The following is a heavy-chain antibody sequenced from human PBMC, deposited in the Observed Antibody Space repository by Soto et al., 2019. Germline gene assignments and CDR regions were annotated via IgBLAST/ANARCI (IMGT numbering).Heavy chain of an antibody. CDR2: INDSGST. Sequence: LSLTFTVYGGSFSNYYWAWIRQPPVKGLEWIGQINDSGSTNYNASLKSRLTISVDTSKNQFSLKLTSVTAADTAVYFCARAVPGVIDYWGQGTLVTVSS. V-gene: IGHV4-34*01. J-gene: IGHJ4*02. D-gene: IGHD2-8*01. CDR3: ARAVPGVIDY. CDR1: GGSFSNYY.